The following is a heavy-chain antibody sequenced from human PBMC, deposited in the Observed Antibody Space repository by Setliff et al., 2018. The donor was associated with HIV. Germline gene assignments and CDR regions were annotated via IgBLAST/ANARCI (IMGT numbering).Heavy chain of an antibody. CDR3: KADSSGYP. D-gene: IGHD3-22*01. CDR1: GFTFSGST. J-gene: IGHJ5*02. Sequence: GGSLRLSCAASGFTFSGSTIHWVRQASGKGLEWVGRIGSKANSYATAYAASVKGRFTTSREDSKNTAYLQMNSLRTEDTAVYYCKADSSGYPWGQGTLVTVSS. V-gene: IGHV3-73*01. CDR2: IGSKANSYAT.